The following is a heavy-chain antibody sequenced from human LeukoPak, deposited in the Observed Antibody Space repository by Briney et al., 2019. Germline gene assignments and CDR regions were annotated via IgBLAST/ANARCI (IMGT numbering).Heavy chain of an antibody. D-gene: IGHD2-15*01. CDR1: GFTFSSYG. Sequence: GGSLRLSCAASGFTFSSYGMHWVRQAPGKGLEWAAVIWYDGSNKYYADSVKGRFTISRDNSKNTLYLQMNSLRAEDTAVYYCAKDTKDYYYMDVWGKGTTVTVSS. J-gene: IGHJ6*03. CDR3: AKDTKDYYYMDV. V-gene: IGHV3-33*06. CDR2: IWYDGSNK.